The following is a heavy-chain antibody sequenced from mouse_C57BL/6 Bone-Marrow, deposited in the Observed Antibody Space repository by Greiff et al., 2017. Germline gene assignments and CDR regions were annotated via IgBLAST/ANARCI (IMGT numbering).Heavy chain of an antibody. CDR1: GYTFTGYW. V-gene: IGHV1-9*01. D-gene: IGHD1-1*01. Sequence: VKLEESGAELMKPGASVKLSCKATGYTFTGYWIEWVKQRPGHGLEWIGEILPGSGSTNYNEKFKGKATFTADTSSNTAYMQLSSLTTEDSAIYYCARFWYYGSSLHWYFDVWGTGTTVTVSS. CDR3: ARFWYYGSSLHWYFDV. J-gene: IGHJ1*03. CDR2: ILPGSGST.